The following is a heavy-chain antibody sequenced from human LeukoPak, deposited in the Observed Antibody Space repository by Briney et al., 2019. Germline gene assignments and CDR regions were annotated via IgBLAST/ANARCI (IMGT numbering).Heavy chain of an antibody. J-gene: IGHJ4*02. Sequence: GGSLRLSCAASGFTFSSYWMHWVRQAPGKGLVWVSHINSDGSSTSYADSVKGRFTISRDNAKNTLYLQMNSLRAEDTAVYYCARGGCSSTTCLVDYWGQGTLVPVSS. D-gene: IGHD2-2*01. CDR3: ARGGCSSTTCLVDY. V-gene: IGHV3-74*01. CDR1: GFTFSSYW. CDR2: INSDGSST.